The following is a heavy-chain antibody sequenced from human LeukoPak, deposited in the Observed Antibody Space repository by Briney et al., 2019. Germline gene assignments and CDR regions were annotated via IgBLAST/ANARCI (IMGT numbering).Heavy chain of an antibody. J-gene: IGHJ4*02. CDR3: ARGLRYSSSWYPRY. D-gene: IGHD6-13*01. CDR1: GYTFTSYD. Sequence: ASVKVSCKASGYTFTSYDINWVRQATGQGLEWMGWMNPNSGNTGYAQKFQGRVTMTRNTSISTAYMELSSLRSEDTAVYYCARGLRYSSSWYPRYWGQGTLVTVSS. CDR2: MNPNSGNT. V-gene: IGHV1-8*01.